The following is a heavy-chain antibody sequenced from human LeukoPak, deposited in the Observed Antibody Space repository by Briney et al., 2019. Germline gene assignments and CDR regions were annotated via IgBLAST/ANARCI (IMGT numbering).Heavy chain of an antibody. CDR1: GFTFSSYA. D-gene: IGHD3-10*01. J-gene: IGHJ4*02. CDR2: ISYDGSNK. CDR3: ARDGSGSYYNPFYYFDY. V-gene: IGHV3-30-3*01. Sequence: PGRSLRLSCAASGFTFSSYAMHWVRQAPGKGLEWVAVISYDGSNKYYADSVKGRFTISRDNSKNTLYLQMNSLRAEDTAVYYCARDGSGSYYNPFYYFDYWGQGTLVSVSS.